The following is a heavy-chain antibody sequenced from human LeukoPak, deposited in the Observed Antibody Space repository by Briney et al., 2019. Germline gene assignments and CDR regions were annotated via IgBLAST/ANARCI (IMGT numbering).Heavy chain of an antibody. CDR2: IYSSGST. J-gene: IGHJ5*02. D-gene: IGHD6-19*01. Sequence: SETLSLTCTVSGGSIYAYYWNWVRQPAGKGLEWIGRIYSSGSTYYNPSLKSRVTISVDTSKNQFSLKLSSVTAADTAVYYCARGPSGWYRGWFDPWGQGTLVTVSS. CDR1: GGSIYAYY. CDR3: ARGPSGWYRGWFDP. V-gene: IGHV4-4*07.